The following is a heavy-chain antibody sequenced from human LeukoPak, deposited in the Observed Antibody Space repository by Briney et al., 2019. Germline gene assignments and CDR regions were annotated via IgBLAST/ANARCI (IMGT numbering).Heavy chain of an antibody. J-gene: IGHJ4*02. V-gene: IGHV3-20*04. Sequence: PGGSLRLSCAASGFTFDDYGMSWDRQAPGKGLEWVSGINWNGGSTGYADSVKGRFTISRDSAKDSLYLQMNSLRAEDTALYFCARGAEVQLWSYYFDYWGQGTLVTVSS. CDR2: INWNGGST. CDR3: ARGAEVQLWSYYFDY. CDR1: GFTFDDYG. D-gene: IGHD5-18*01.